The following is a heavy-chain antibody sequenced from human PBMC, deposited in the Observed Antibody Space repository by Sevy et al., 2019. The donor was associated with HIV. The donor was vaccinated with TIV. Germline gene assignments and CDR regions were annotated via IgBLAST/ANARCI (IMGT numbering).Heavy chain of an antibody. J-gene: IGHJ5*02. CDR1: GFTFSSYS. CDR2: ISSSSSTI. Sequence: GGSLRLSCAASGFTFSSYSMNWVRQAPGKGLEWVSYISSSSSTIYYADSVKGRFTISRDNAKNSLYLQMNSLRAEDTAVYYCARDPRRGLTTVVTNWFDPWGQGTLVTVSS. D-gene: IGHD4-17*01. CDR3: ARDPRRGLTTVVTNWFDP. V-gene: IGHV3-48*01.